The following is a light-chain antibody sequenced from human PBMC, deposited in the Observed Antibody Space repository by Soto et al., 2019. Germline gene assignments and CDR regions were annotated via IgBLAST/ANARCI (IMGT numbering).Light chain of an antibody. V-gene: IGLV2-8*01. CDR2: EVT. Sequence: QSALTQPPSASGSLGQSVTISCTGTSSDVGAYKYVSWYQQYPGKAPKLMIYEVTKRPSGVPDRFSGSKSGNTASLTVSGLQAEDEADYYCTSYVGNDIWVFGGGTNVTVL. J-gene: IGLJ3*02. CDR3: TSYVGNDIWV. CDR1: SSDVGAYKY.